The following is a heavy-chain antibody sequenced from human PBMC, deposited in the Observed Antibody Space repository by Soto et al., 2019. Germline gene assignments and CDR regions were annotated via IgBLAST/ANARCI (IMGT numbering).Heavy chain of an antibody. J-gene: IGHJ6*03. D-gene: IGHD4-4*01. Sequence: ASVKVSCKASGGTFSSYTISWVRQAPGQGLEWMGRIIPILGIANYAQKFQGRVTITADKSTSTAYMELSSLRSEDTVVYYCASGNYSPSYYYYYMDVWGKGTTVTVSS. CDR1: GGTFSSYT. CDR3: ASGNYSPSYYYYYMDV. CDR2: IIPILGIA. V-gene: IGHV1-69*02.